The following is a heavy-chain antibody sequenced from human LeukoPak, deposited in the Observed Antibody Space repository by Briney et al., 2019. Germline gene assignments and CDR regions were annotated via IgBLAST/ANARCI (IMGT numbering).Heavy chain of an antibody. D-gene: IGHD3-10*01. Sequence: GGSLRLSCAASGFTFDDYAMHRVRQAPGKGLEWVSGISWNSGSIGYADSVKGRFTISRDNAKNSLYLQMNSLRAEDTALYYCAKDIAYYYGSGKFDYWGQGTLVTVSS. CDR1: GFTFDDYA. CDR2: ISWNSGSI. J-gene: IGHJ4*02. CDR3: AKDIAYYYGSGKFDY. V-gene: IGHV3-9*01.